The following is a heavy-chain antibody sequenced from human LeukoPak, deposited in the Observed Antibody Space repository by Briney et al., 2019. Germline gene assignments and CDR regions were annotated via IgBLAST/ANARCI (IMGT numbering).Heavy chain of an antibody. D-gene: IGHD6-13*01. CDR1: SGSISSHY. J-gene: IGHJ6*02. V-gene: IGHV4-59*08. CDR2: IYYSGNT. CDR3: ARHQKQQLTPYYYYGMDV. Sequence: SETLSLTCTVSSGSISSHYWSWIRQPPGKGLEWIGYIYYSGNTNYNPSLKSRVTISVDTSKNQFSLKLSSVTAADTAVYYCARHQKQQLTPYYYYGMDVWGQGTTVTVSS.